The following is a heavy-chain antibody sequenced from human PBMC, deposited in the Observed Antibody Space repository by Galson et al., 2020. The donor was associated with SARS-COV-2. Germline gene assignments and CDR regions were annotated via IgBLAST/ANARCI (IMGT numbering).Heavy chain of an antibody. CDR3: AREEGYIGGARDY. J-gene: IGHJ4*02. Sequence: SENLSLTCTVSGGSVSSGSYYWSWIRQPPGKGLEWIGYIYYSGSTNYNPSLTSRVTISVDTSKNQFSLKLSSVTAADTAVYYWAREEGYIGGARDYWGQGTLVTVSS. V-gene: IGHV4-61*01. CDR1: GGSVSSGSYY. D-gene: IGHD1-26*01. CDR2: IYYSGST.